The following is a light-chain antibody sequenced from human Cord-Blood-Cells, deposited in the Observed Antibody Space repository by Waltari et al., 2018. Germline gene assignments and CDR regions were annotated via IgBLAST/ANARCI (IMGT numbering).Light chain of an antibody. Sequence: QSALTQPASVSGSPGQSITISCTGTSSDVGGYNYVSWYQQHPGKAPNLMIYDVSNRPWACSIPCPCSGSSNSTTLTMSRLQVEDEADYYCCSYTNSSTVVFGGGTKLTVL. CDR3: CSYTNSSTVV. J-gene: IGLJ2*01. CDR1: SSDVGGYNY. V-gene: IGLV2-14*01. CDR2: DVS.